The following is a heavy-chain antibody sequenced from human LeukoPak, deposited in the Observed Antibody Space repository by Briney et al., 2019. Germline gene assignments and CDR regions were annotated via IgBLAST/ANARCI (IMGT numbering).Heavy chain of an antibody. CDR1: GFTFSSYW. CDR3: TRIFYYETGGYYPDH. CDR2: INSDGSST. D-gene: IGHD3-22*01. J-gene: IGHJ4*02. V-gene: IGHV3-74*01. Sequence: GGSLRLSCAASGFTFSSYWMHWVRQAPGKGLVWVSRINSDGSSTSYADSVKGRFTISRDNAKNTLYPQMNSLRAEDTAVYYCTRIFYYETGGYYPDHWGPGTLVTVSS.